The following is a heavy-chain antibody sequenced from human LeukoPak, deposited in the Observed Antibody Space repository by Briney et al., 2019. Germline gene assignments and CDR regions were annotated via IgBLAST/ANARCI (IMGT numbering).Heavy chain of an antibody. J-gene: IGHJ4*02. D-gene: IGHD3-22*01. Sequence: GGSLRLSCAASGFTFDDYGMSWVRQAPGKGLEWVSGINWNGGSTGYADSVKGRFTISRDNAKNSLYLQMNSLRAEDTALYYCARVGHYYDSSGCYPDYWGQGTLVTVSS. V-gene: IGHV3-20*04. CDR2: INWNGGST. CDR3: ARVGHYYDSSGCYPDY. CDR1: GFTFDDYG.